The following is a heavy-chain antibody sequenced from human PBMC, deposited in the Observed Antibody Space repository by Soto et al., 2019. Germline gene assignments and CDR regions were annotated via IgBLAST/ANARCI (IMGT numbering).Heavy chain of an antibody. CDR2: ISVSWST. V-gene: IGHV4-31*03. D-gene: IGHD3-10*02. CDR1: GSSINSGGYY. J-gene: IGHJ4*02. Sequence: QVQLQESGPGLVKPSQTLSLTCTVAGSSINSGGYYWRWIRQLPGNGLEWMGYISVSWSTYYNPSLESRVTISLDTSQTQFSLKLSSVTAAVTAVYYCASGNAWDVLLAYWCQGTLVTVSS. CDR3: ASGNAWDVLLAY.